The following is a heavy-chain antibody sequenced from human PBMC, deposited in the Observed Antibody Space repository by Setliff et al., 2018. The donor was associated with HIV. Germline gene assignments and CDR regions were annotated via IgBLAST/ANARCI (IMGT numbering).Heavy chain of an antibody. CDR2: IYNTGST. Sequence: SETLSLTCTVTGGSISSGGFYWTWIRQHPGKGLEWIGYIYNTGSTYHSPSLESRVTISIDTSKNQFPLKLSSVTAADTAVYYCARVRVAGTELDYWGQGTLVTVSS. J-gene: IGHJ4*02. CDR3: ARVRVAGTELDY. D-gene: IGHD6-19*01. V-gene: IGHV4-31*03. CDR1: GGSISSGGFY.